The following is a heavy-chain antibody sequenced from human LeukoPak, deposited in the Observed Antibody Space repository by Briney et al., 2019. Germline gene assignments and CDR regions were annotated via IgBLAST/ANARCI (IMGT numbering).Heavy chain of an antibody. V-gene: IGHV3-73*01. CDR1: GFTFSGSA. Sequence: GGSLRLSCAASGFTFSGSAMHWVRQASGKGLEWVGRIRSKANSYATAYAASVKGRFTISRDDSKNTAYLQMNSLKTEDTAVYYCARADQWLVRHTYNWFDPWGQGTLVTVSS. J-gene: IGHJ5*02. CDR2: IRSKANSYAT. D-gene: IGHD6-19*01. CDR3: ARADQWLVRHTYNWFDP.